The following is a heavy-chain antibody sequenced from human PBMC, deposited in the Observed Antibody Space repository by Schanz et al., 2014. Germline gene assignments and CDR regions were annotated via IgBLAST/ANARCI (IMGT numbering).Heavy chain of an antibody. CDR3: AKCIGWYGRCAFDI. D-gene: IGHD6-19*01. CDR2: MYINSGST. J-gene: IGHJ3*02. Sequence: EVQLVESGGGLIQPGGSLRLSCAVSGFTVNTNYMSWVRQAPGKGLEWISSMYINSGSTQYADSVKGRFIISRDNSKNTLSLQMNSLIADDTAVYYCAKCIGWYGRCAFDIWGQGTMVTVSS. V-gene: IGHV3-53*01. CDR1: GFTVNTNY.